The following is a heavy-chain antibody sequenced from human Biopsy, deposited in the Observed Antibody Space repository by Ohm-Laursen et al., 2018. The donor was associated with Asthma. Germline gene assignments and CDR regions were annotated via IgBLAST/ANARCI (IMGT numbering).Heavy chain of an antibody. CDR1: GGSISSFY. Sequence: GTLSLTCSVYGGSISSFYWSWIRQSPEKGLEWMGYVYWTGSTNYNPSLKSRVTMSLDTSKSQFSLRLTSVTPADTAVYYCARLADCSGGACYSYGWFDPWGQGTRVTVSS. J-gene: IGHJ5*02. V-gene: IGHV4-59*01. CDR2: VYWTGST. D-gene: IGHD2-15*01. CDR3: ARLADCSGGACYSYGWFDP.